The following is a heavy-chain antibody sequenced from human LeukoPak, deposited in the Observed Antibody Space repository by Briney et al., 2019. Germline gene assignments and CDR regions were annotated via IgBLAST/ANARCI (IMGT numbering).Heavy chain of an antibody. CDR3: ASGPTIFGVVTPYNWFDP. Sequence: SVKVSCKASGGTFSSYAISWVRQATGQGLEWMGGIIPIFGTANYAQKFQGRVTITADESTSTAYMELSSLRSEDTAVYYCASGPTIFGVVTPYNWFDPWGQGTLVTVSS. CDR1: GGTFSSYA. D-gene: IGHD3-3*01. J-gene: IGHJ5*02. CDR2: IIPIFGTA. V-gene: IGHV1-69*01.